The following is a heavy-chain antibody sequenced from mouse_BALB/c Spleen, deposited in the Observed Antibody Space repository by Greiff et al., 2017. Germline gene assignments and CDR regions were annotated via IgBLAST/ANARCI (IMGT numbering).Heavy chain of an antibody. D-gene: IGHD1-1*01. J-gene: IGHJ4*01. CDR3: ARYYYGSSYLYYYAMDY. V-gene: IGHV8-8*01. CDR1: GFSLSTSGMG. CDR2: IWWDDDK. Sequence: QVTLKVSGPGILKPSQTLSLTCSFSGFSLSTSGMGVGWIRQPSGKGLEWLAHIWWDDDKYYNPSLKSQLTISKDTSRNQVFLKITSVDTADTATYYCARYYYGSSYLYYYAMDYWGQGTSVTVSS.